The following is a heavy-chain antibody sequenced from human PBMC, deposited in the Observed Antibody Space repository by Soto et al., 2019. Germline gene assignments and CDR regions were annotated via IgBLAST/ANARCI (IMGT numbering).Heavy chain of an antibody. V-gene: IGHV1-18*01. CDR1: GYTFTSYA. J-gene: IGHJ6*02. Sequence: GASVKVSCKASGYTFTSYAMHWVRQAPGQGLEWMGWISAYNGNTNYAQKLQGRVTMTTDTSTSTAYMELRSLRSDDTAVYYCARDRYYDYVWGSYRPPYYYGMDVWGQGTTVTVSS. CDR3: ARDRYYDYVWGSYRPPYYYGMDV. CDR2: ISAYNGNT. D-gene: IGHD3-16*02.